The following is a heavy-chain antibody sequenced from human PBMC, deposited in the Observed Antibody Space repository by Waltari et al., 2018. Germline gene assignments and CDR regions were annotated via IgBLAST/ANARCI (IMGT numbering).Heavy chain of an antibody. CDR1: GFTFSSYS. Sequence: VQLVESGGGLVKPGGSLRLSCAASGFTFSSYSMNWVRQAPGKGLEWVAVIWYDGSNKYYADSVKGRFTISRDNSKNTLYLQMNSLRAEDTAVYYCARDRRTTVTTSLGYWGQGTLVTVSS. D-gene: IGHD4-17*01. CDR2: IWYDGSNK. V-gene: IGHV3-33*08. CDR3: ARDRRTTVTTSLGY. J-gene: IGHJ4*02.